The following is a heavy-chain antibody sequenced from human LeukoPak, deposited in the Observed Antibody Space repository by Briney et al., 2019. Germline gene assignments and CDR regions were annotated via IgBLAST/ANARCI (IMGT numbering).Heavy chain of an antibody. CDR3: ARDRTTVVPFDD. V-gene: IGHV3-48*04. CDR2: ISSSSSTI. Sequence: GGSLRLSCAAPGVTFSSYSMNWGRQGPGKGLGWGSYISSSSSTIYYADSVKGRFTISRDNTKNPLYLQMSSLRAEDTALCYCARDRTTVVPFDDWGQGTLVTVSS. CDR1: GVTFSSYS. J-gene: IGHJ4*02. D-gene: IGHD4-23*01.